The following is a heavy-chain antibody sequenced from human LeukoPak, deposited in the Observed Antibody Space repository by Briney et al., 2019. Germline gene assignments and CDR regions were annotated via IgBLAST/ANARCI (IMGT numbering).Heavy chain of an antibody. D-gene: IGHD3-3*01. CDR3: ARGLASGYPPIPFDY. J-gene: IGHJ4*02. V-gene: IGHV4-39*07. CDR2: IIDSGST. CDR1: GGSISSSSYY. Sequence: SETLSLTCTVSGGSISSSSYYWGWIRQPPGTGLEWIGEIIDSGSTNYNSSLKSRVTISVDTSKNQFSLNLSSVTAADTAVYYCARGLASGYPPIPFDYWGQGTLVTVSS.